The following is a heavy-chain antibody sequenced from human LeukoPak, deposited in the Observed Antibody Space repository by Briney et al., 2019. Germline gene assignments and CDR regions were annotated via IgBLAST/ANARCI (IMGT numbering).Heavy chain of an antibody. V-gene: IGHV3-23*01. D-gene: IGHD4/OR15-4a*01. CDR1: GFSFNNYA. CDR2: ISVSGGSA. CDR3: ASARMGYY. J-gene: IGHJ4*02. Sequence: GGSLRLSCAASGFSFNNYAMSWVRQAPGKGLEWVSEISVSGGSAYYADSVKGRFTVSRDNPKNTLYLQMNSLRAEDTAVYYCASARMGYYWGQGTLVTVSS.